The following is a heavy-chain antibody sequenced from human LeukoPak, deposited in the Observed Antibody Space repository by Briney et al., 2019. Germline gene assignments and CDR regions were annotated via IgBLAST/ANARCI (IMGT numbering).Heavy chain of an antibody. J-gene: IGHJ4*02. CDR3: ARVKQLVVDY. Sequence: PSETLSLTCTVSGGSISSSSYFWGWIRQPPGKGLEWIGSIYYSGSTYYNPSLKSRVTISVDTSKNQFSLKLSSVTAADTAVYYCARVKQLVVDYWGQGTLVTVSS. D-gene: IGHD6-6*01. CDR1: GGSISSSSYF. CDR2: IYYSGST. V-gene: IGHV4-39*07.